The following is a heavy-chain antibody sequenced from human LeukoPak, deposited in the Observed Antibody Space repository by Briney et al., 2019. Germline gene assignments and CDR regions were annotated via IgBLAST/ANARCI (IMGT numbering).Heavy chain of an antibody. CDR2: ISGSGGST. D-gene: IGHD5-18*01. Sequence: GGSLRLSCAASGFTFSSYAMSWVREALGRGLERVSAISGSGGSTYYADSVKGRFTISRDNSKNTLYLQMNSLRAEDTAVYYCAKINRGAYSYGYNNWFDPWGQGTLVTVSS. CDR3: AKINRGAYSYGYNNWFDP. J-gene: IGHJ5*02. CDR1: GFTFSSYA. V-gene: IGHV3-23*01.